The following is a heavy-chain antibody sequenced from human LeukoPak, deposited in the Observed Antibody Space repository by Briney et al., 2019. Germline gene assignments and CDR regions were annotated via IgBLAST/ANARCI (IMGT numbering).Heavy chain of an antibody. D-gene: IGHD3-9*01. J-gene: IGHJ3*02. CDR3: ASSGLDILTPFDAFDI. CDR2: ISSSSSTI. V-gene: IGHV3-48*01. Sequence: GGSLRLSCAASGFTFSSYSMNWVRQAPGKGLEWVSYISSSSSTIYYADSVKGRFTISRDNAKNSLYLQMNSLRAEDTAVYYCASSGLDILTPFDAFDIWGQGTMVTVSS. CDR1: GFTFSSYS.